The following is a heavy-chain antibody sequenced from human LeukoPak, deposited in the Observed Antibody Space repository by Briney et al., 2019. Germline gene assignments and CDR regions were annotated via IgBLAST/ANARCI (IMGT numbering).Heavy chain of an antibody. D-gene: IGHD6-13*01. J-gene: IGHJ3*02. V-gene: IGHV3-23*01. Sequence: GGSLRLSCAASGFTFSSYAMSWVRQAPGKGLEWVSAISGSGGSTYYADSVKGRFTISRDNSKNTLYLQTNSLRAEDTAVYYCAKDEGQLAPARKAGAFDIWGQGTMVTVSS. CDR1: GFTFSSYA. CDR3: AKDEGQLAPARKAGAFDI. CDR2: ISGSGGST.